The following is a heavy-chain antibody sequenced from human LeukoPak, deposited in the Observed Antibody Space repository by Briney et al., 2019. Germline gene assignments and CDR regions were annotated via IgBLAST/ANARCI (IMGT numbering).Heavy chain of an antibody. CDR2: IYHSGST. J-gene: IGHJ4*02. Sequence: SETLSLTCAVSGGSISSNNWWCWVRQPPGKGLEWIGDIYHSGSTNYSPSLKSRVTISVDTSKNQFSLKLSSVTAADTAVYYCARPPTQQEPDYWGQGTLVTVSS. CDR1: GGSISSNNW. V-gene: IGHV4-4*02. D-gene: IGHD1-14*01. CDR3: ARPPTQQEPDY.